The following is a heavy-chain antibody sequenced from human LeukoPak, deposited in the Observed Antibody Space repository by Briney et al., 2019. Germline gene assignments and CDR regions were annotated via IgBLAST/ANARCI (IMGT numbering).Heavy chain of an antibody. D-gene: IGHD1-26*01. J-gene: IGHJ4*02. V-gene: IGHV3-9*01. CDR2: ISWNSGSI. Sequence: PGGSLRLSCAASGFTFDDYAMHWVRQAPGKGLEWVSGISWNSGSIGYADSVKGRFTISRDNAKNSLYLQMNSLRAEDTAVYYCAKGLIRSPDYWGQGTLVTVSS. CDR1: GFTFDDYA. CDR3: AKGLIRSPDY.